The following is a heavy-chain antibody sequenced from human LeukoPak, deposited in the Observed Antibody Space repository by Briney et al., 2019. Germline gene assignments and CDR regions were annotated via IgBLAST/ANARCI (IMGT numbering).Heavy chain of an antibody. Sequence: GGSLRLSCAASGFTFSNYFMDWVRQAPGKGLVWVSRINSDGTTTMYADSVKGRFTISRDNAKNTLYLQMNSLRDEDTAVYYCARRVDATRWFDPWGQGTLVTVSS. D-gene: IGHD2-15*01. CDR2: INSDGTTT. CDR1: GFTFSNYF. J-gene: IGHJ5*02. CDR3: ARRVDATRWFDP. V-gene: IGHV3-74*03.